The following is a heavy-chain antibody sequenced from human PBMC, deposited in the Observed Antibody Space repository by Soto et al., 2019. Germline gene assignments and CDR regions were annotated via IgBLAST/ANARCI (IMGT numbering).Heavy chain of an antibody. V-gene: IGHV1-8*01. Sequence: ASVKVSCKASGYTFTSYDISWVRQATGQGLEWMGWMNPNSGNTGYAQKSQGRVTMTTDTSMSTAYMELSSLRSEDTAVYYCARDAAYYYDSSGPDAFDIWGQGTMVTVSS. J-gene: IGHJ3*02. CDR1: GYTFTSYD. D-gene: IGHD3-22*01. CDR3: ARDAAYYYDSSGPDAFDI. CDR2: MNPNSGNT.